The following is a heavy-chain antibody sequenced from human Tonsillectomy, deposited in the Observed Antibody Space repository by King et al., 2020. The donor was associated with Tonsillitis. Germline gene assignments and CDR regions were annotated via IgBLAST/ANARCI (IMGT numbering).Heavy chain of an antibody. CDR1: GFSFSSSV. CDR2: ISSNGGSI. J-gene: IGHJ4*02. Sequence: VQLVESGGGLVQPGGSLRLSCAASGFSFSSSVMHWGRQAPGKGLEYVSGISSNGGSIYYANSVKGRFTISRDNSKNTLYLQMGSLGAEDMDLYYCAREGCTGTTLYYWGQGALVIVSP. CDR3: AREGCTGTTLYY. D-gene: IGHD2/OR15-2a*01. V-gene: IGHV3-64*01.